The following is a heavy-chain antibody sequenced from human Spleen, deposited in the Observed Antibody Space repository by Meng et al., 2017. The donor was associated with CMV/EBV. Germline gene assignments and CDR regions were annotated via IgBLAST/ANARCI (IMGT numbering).Heavy chain of an antibody. Sequence: GGSLRLSCAASGFTFSNYAMSWVRQAPGKGLEWVSYISGSGSSIYYADSVQGRFTISRDNAKNSLYLPMNSLRAEDTAVYYCARDRDGSWSHFWKENPNWFDPWGQGTLVTVSS. V-gene: IGHV3-48*03. D-gene: IGHD3-3*02. CDR1: GFTFSNYA. CDR3: ARDRDGSWSHFWKENPNWFDP. CDR2: ISGSGSSI. J-gene: IGHJ5*02.